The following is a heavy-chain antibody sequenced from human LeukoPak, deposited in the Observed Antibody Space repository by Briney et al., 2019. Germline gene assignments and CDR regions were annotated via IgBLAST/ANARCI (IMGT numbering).Heavy chain of an antibody. CDR2: IYHSGST. J-gene: IGHJ3*02. V-gene: IGHV4-30-2*01. CDR3: ARGRITMVRGSAYAFDI. D-gene: IGHD3-10*01. CDR1: GGSISSGGYY. Sequence: PSETLSLTCTVSGGSISSGGYYWSWIRQPPGKGLEWIGYIYHSGSTYYNPSLKSRVTISVDRSKNQFSLKLSSVTAADTAVYYCARGRITMVRGSAYAFDIWGQGTMVTVSS.